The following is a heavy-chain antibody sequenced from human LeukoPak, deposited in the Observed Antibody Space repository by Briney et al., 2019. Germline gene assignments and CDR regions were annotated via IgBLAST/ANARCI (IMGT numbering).Heavy chain of an antibody. D-gene: IGHD6-13*01. CDR1: GFTFSSYS. J-gene: IGHJ4*02. Sequence: KPGGSQRLSSAASGFTFSSYSMNWVRQAPGKGLEWVSSISSSSSYIYYADSVKGRFTISRDNAKNSLYLQMNSLRAEDTAVYYCARVSSSSADYWGQGTLVTVSS. V-gene: IGHV3-21*01. CDR3: ARVSSSSADY. CDR2: ISSSSSYI.